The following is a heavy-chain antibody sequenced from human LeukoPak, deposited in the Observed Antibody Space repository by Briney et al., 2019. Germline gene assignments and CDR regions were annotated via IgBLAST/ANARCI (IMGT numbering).Heavy chain of an antibody. D-gene: IGHD3-10*01. CDR2: INHSGST. CDR1: GGSFSGYY. CDR3: ARGRSTITMVRGENFDY. Sequence: SETLSLTCAVYGGSFSGYYWSWIRQPPGKGLEWIGEINHSGSTNYNPSLKSRVTISVDPSKNQFSLKLSSVTAADTAVYYCARGRSTITMVRGENFDYWGQGTLVTVSS. V-gene: IGHV4-34*01. J-gene: IGHJ4*02.